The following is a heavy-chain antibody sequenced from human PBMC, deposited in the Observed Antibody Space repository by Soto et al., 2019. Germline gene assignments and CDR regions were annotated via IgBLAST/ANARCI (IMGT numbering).Heavy chain of an antibody. J-gene: IGHJ4*02. D-gene: IGHD2-21*02. V-gene: IGHV3-23*05. CDR3: TKRPMCAGDCWYFDD. CDR1: GFNFRTYA. Sequence: EVRLLESGGGSEQPGGSLRLSCAASGFNFRTYAMYWVRQAPGKGLEWVSAIDDGNSAYYADSVKGRFIISRDNSRNTLYLKMFGLRVEDTAIYFCTKRPMCAGDCWYFDDWGQGILVTVSS. CDR2: IDDGNSA.